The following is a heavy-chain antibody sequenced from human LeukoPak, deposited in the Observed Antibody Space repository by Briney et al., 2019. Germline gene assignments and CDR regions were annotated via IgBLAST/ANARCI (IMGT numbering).Heavy chain of an antibody. CDR1: GFTFDDYG. CDR2: INWNGGTT. Sequence: PGGSLRLSCAASGFTFDDYGMNWVRQAPGKGLEWVSGINWNGGTTVYADSVKGRFTISRDNAKNSLYLQMHSLRAEDTALYYCARRRWPRYYDSSGLNLGSFDIWGQGTTVTVSS. J-gene: IGHJ3*02. V-gene: IGHV3-20*04. D-gene: IGHD3-22*01. CDR3: ARRRWPRYYDSSGLNLGSFDI.